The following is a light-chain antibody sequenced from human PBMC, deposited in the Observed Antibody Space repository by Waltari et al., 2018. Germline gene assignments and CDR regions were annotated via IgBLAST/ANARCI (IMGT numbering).Light chain of an antibody. V-gene: IGLV2-23*01. J-gene: IGLJ3*02. Sequence: QSALTQPASVSGSPGQSISISCTGTSRDVGSYTVVSWYQQHPGKAPKLLFYEDSKRPAGVSNRFSGSKSGKTASLTISGLQAEDEADYYCCSYVGSRTSWLFGGGTKLTVL. CDR1: SRDVGSYTV. CDR2: EDS. CDR3: CSYVGSRTSWL.